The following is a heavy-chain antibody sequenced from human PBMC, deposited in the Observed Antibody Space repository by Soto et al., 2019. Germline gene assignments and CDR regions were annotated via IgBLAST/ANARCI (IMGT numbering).Heavy chain of an antibody. CDR2: IYYSGST. CDR1: GGSISSSSYY. V-gene: IGHV4-39*01. CDR3: GRFYYYDSRVYYTHPFNS. Sequence: PSETLSLTCTVSGGSISSSSYYWGWIRQPPGKGLEWIGSIYYSGSTYYNPSLKSRVTISVDTSKNQFSLKLSSVTAADTAVYSCGRFYYYDSRVYYTHPFNSWGQGPLATVSS. J-gene: IGHJ4*02. D-gene: IGHD3-22*01.